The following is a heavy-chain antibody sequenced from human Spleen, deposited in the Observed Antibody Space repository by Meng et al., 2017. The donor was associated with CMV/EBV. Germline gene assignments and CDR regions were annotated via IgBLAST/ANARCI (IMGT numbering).Heavy chain of an antibody. CDR2: ISDDGSNK. Sequence: GESLKISCAPSGFSFSTYTLHWVRQAPGKGLEWVALISDDGSNKYYADSVKGRFTISRDNSKNTLYLQMNSLRAEDTAVYYCARDMAKVVNDWGQGTLVTVSS. J-gene: IGHJ4*02. CDR3: ARDMAKVVND. V-gene: IGHV3-30-3*01. CDR1: GFSFSTYT. D-gene: IGHD2-21*01.